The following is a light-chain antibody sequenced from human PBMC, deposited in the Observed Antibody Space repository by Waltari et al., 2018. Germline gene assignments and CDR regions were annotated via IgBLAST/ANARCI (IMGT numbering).Light chain of an antibody. Sequence: DIVMTQSPLSLPVTPGEPASISCRSSQSLLHSNAYNYLDWYLQKPGQSPQLLIYLGSNRASGVPDRFSGSGSDTHFTLKISRVEAEDVGVYYCMQTLQGPPTFGQGAKVEIK. V-gene: IGKV2-28*01. CDR2: LGS. CDR1: QSLLHSNAYNY. CDR3: MQTLQGPPT. J-gene: IGKJ1*01.